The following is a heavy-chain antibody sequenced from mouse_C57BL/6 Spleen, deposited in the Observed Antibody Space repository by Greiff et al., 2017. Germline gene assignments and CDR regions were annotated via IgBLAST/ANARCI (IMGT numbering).Heavy chain of an antibody. CDR3: TRDPHYYGSSYFYWYFDV. Sequence: EVHLVESGEGLVKPGGSLKLSCAASGFTFSSYAMSWVRQTPEKRLEWVAYISSGGDYIYYADTVKGRFTISRDNARNTLYLQMSSLKSEDTAMYYCTRDPHYYGSSYFYWYFDVWGTGTTVTVSS. CDR2: ISSGGDYI. D-gene: IGHD1-1*01. J-gene: IGHJ1*03. CDR1: GFTFSSYA. V-gene: IGHV5-9-1*02.